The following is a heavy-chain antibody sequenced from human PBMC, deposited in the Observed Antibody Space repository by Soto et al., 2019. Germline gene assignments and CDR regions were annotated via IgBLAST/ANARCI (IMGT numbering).Heavy chain of an antibody. Sequence: PGGSLRLSCAASGFTFDDYTMHWVRQAPGKGLEWVSLISWDGGSTYYADSVKGRFTISRDNSKNSLYLQMNSLRTEDTALYYCAKARFKTTMAPFDYWGQGTLVTVSS. J-gene: IGHJ4*02. V-gene: IGHV3-43*01. D-gene: IGHD3-10*01. CDR1: GFTFDDYT. CDR3: AKARFKTTMAPFDY. CDR2: ISWDGGST.